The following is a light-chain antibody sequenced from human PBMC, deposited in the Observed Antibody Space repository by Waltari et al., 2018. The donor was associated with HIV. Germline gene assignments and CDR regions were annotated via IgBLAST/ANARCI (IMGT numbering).Light chain of an antibody. CDR2: NVS. CDR3: SSYTSSSTYV. Sequence: QSALTQPASVSGSPVQSITISCTGTSSDVGGYKYVSWYQQHPGKATKLMIYNVSNRTSGVSNRFSCSKSGNAASLTISGLQAEDEADYYCSSYTSSSTYVFGTGTKVTVL. J-gene: IGLJ1*01. CDR1: SSDVGGYKY. V-gene: IGLV2-14*03.